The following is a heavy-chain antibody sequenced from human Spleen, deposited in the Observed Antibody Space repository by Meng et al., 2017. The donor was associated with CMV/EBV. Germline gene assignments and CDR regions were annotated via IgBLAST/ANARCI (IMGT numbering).Heavy chain of an antibody. CDR1: GGSIGDHY. CDR3: ARLLTSGFPYYYGLDV. Sequence: SETLSLTCTVSGGSIGDHYWTWIRQPPGKGLEWIGYSYFSGSTHYNPSLRSRVIISADTSKNQFSLRLNSVTAADTAVYFCARLLTSGFPYYYGLDVWGKGTTVTVSS. CDR2: SYFSGST. V-gene: IGHV4-59*11. J-gene: IGHJ6*04. D-gene: IGHD2-2*01.